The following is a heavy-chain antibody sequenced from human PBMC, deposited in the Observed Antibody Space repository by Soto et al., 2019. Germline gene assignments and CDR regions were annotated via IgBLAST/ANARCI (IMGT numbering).Heavy chain of an antibody. CDR2: LNPNSGKT. J-gene: IGHJ4*01. V-gene: IGHV1-8*01. CDR3: ARNKWEPGDFDH. Sequence: QVQLVQSGAEVKKPGASVKVSCKASGYTFTSYDINWVRQASGQGLEWLGWLNPNSGKTGYAQKFQGRVTMTSDTSTGTAYVELSGLTHDDSAVYYCARNKWEPGDFDHWGHGTQVTVSS. D-gene: IGHD1-26*01. CDR1: GYTFTSYD.